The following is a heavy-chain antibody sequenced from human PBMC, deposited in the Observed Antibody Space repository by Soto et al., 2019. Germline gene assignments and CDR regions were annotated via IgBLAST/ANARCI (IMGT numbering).Heavy chain of an antibody. CDR2: INPNSGGT. D-gene: IGHD1-26*01. V-gene: IGHV1-2*02. CDR3: ASWMELLNTGYYYYYGMDV. CDR1: GYTFTGYY. J-gene: IGHJ6*02. Sequence: GAAVKVCCKASGYTFTGYYMHWVRQAPGQGLEWMGWINPNSGGTNYAQKFQGRVTMTRDTSISTAYMELSRLRSDDTAVYYCASWMELLNTGYYYYYGMDVWGQGTTVTVYS.